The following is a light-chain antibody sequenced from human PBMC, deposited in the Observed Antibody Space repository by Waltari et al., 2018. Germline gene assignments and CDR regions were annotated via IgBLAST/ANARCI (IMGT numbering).Light chain of an antibody. CDR3: SSYTSNTRF. J-gene: IGLJ2*01. CDR2: DVR. CDR1: CSDVGCENR. Sequence: QSALTQPPSVSGSPGQSVTISCSGTCSDVGCENRVSWYQQPPGTAPKLISYDVRRRPSGLSQRFAGSRSGNTVSLTISVLQGEDEADYYFSSYTSNTRFFGGGTTLAVL. V-gene: IGLV2-18*02.